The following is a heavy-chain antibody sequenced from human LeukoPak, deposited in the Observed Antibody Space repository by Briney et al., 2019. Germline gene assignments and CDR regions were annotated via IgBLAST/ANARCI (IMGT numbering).Heavy chain of an antibody. Sequence: PSETLSLTCTVSGGSISSYYWSWIRQPPGKGLEWIGYIYYSGSTNYNPSLKSRVTISVDTSKNQFSLKLSSVTAADTAVYYCARDRSYGYHAHDYWGQGTLVTVSS. J-gene: IGHJ4*02. CDR2: IYYSGST. CDR1: GGSISSYY. V-gene: IGHV4-59*01. CDR3: ARDRSYGYHAHDY. D-gene: IGHD5-18*01.